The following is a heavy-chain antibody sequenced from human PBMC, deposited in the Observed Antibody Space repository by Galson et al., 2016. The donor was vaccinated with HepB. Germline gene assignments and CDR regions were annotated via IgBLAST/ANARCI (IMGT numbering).Heavy chain of an antibody. CDR1: GFTFSIYA. Sequence: SLRLSCAASGFTFSIYAMSWVRQAPGKGLEWVSAISGDGTGTYYAGSVQGRFTSSRDRSKNTLYLQMNSLRADDTAVYYCARFTQQWLDRVYYFDYWGQGTLGTVSS. V-gene: IGHV3-23*01. CDR3: ARFTQQWLDRVYYFDY. CDR2: ISGDGTGT. D-gene: IGHD6-19*01. J-gene: IGHJ4*02.